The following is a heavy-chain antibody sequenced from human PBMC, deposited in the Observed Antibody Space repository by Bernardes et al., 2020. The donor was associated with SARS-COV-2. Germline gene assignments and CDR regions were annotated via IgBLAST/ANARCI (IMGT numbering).Heavy chain of an antibody. V-gene: IGHV4-39*01. J-gene: IGHJ4*02. CDR3: ARGALSGTYGVGDY. D-gene: IGHD1-26*01. Sequence: SETLSLTCTVSGGSISSSSYYWGWIRQPPGKGLEWIGSIYYSGSTYYNPSLKSRVTISVDTSKNQFSLKLSSVTAADTAVYYCARGALSGTYGVGDYWGQGTLVTVSS. CDR1: GGSISSSSYY. CDR2: IYYSGST.